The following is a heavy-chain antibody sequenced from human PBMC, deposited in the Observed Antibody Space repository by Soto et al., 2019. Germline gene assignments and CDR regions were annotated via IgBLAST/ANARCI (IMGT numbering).Heavy chain of an antibody. CDR3: ARGLAVAGYYYYGMDV. J-gene: IGHJ6*02. Sequence: PGGSLRLSCAASGFTFSSYGMHWVRQATGKGLEWVSAIGTAGDTYYPGSVKGRFTISRENAKNSLYLQMNSLRAGDTAVYYCARGLAVAGYYYYGMDVWGQGTTVTVSS. CDR1: GFTFSSYG. D-gene: IGHD6-19*01. V-gene: IGHV3-13*01. CDR2: IGTAGDT.